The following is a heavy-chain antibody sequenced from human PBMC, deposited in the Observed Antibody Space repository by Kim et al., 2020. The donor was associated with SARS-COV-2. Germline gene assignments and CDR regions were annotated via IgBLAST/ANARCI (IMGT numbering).Heavy chain of an antibody. V-gene: IGHV1-2*02. D-gene: IGHD6-13*01. CDR3: VSDQLFWQQLVKGWFDP. CDR2: INPNSGGT. CDR1: GYTFTGYY. Sequence: ASVKVSCKASGYTFTGYYMHWVRQAPGQGLEWMGWINPNSGGTNYAQKFQGRVTMTRDTSISTAYMELSRLRSDDTAVYYCVSDQLFWQQLVKGWFDPWGQGTLVTVSS. J-gene: IGHJ5*02.